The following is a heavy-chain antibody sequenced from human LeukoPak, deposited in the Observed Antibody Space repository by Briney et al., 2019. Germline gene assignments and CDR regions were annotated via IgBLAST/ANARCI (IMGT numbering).Heavy chain of an antibody. CDR2: INPSGGST. J-gene: IGHJ4*02. CDR1: GYTFTSYY. D-gene: IGHD3-10*01. CDR3: ARVGTMVRGVIPHFDY. V-gene: IGHV1-46*01. Sequence: ASVKVSCKASGYTFTSYYMHWVRQAPGQGLEWMGLINPSGGSTSYAQKFQGRVTMTRDTSTSTVYMGLSSLRSEDTAVYYCARVGTMVRGVIPHFDYWGQGTLVTVSS.